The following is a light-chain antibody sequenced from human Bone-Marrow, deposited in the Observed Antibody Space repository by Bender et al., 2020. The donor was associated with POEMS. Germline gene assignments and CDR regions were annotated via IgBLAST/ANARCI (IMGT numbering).Light chain of an antibody. CDR1: SSDFESYNL. Sequence: QSALTQPAFVSGSPGQSITISCTVTSSDFESYNLVSWYQQHPGNAPKLIIYEGTERPSGVSYRFSASKSGNTASLTISGLQAEDEADYYCCSYVGVGVFGSGTRVTV. CDR2: EGT. V-gene: IGLV2-23*01. CDR3: CSYVGVGV. J-gene: IGLJ1*01.